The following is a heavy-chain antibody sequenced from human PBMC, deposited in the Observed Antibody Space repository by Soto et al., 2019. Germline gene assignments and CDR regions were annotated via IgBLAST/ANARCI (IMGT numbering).Heavy chain of an antibody. D-gene: IGHD2-8*01. V-gene: IGHV4-61*01. J-gene: IGHJ6*02. CDR1: GGSVKSDHY. CDR2: LYYDGSA. CDR3: AGCWDGLDV. Sequence: PSETLSLTCTVSGGSVKSDHYWTWIRLPPGKGPEWIGYLYYDGSAYYNPSLKSRVVISVDTSKNQFSLKMTSVTTADTAVYYCAGCWDGLDVWGQGTTVTVYS.